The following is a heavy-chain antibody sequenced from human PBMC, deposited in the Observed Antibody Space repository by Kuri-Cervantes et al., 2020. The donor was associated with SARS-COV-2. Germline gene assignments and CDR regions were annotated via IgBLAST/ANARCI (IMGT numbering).Heavy chain of an antibody. CDR2: IYYSGST. CDR1: GGSISSYY. CDR3: ARGPRNFWSGYYDYYYMDV. Sequence: GSLRLSCTVPGGSISSYYWSWIRQPPGKGLEWIGYIYYSGSTNYNPSLKSRVTISVDTSKNQFSLKLSSVTAADTAVYYCARGPRNFWSGYYDYYYMDVWGKGTTVTVSS. J-gene: IGHJ6*03. D-gene: IGHD3-3*01. V-gene: IGHV4-59*01.